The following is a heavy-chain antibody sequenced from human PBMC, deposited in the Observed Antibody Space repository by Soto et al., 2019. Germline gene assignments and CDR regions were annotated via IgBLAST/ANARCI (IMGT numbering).Heavy chain of an antibody. CDR1: GGTSSTYT. CDR3: ARARTGTAYYYYYYGMDV. Sequence: QVPLVQSGAEVKKPGSSVKVSCKASGGTSSTYTISWVRKAPGKGLEWMGRIIPILGIANYAQKFQGRVTITADKSTSTAYMELSSLRSEDTAVYYCARARTGTAYYYYYYGMDVWGQGTTVTVSS. V-gene: IGHV1-69*02. D-gene: IGHD1-7*01. J-gene: IGHJ6*02. CDR2: IIPILGIA.